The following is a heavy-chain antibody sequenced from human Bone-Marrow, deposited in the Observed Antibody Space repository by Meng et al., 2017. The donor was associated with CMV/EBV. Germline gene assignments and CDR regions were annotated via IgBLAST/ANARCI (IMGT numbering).Heavy chain of an antibody. V-gene: IGHV4-39*07. Sequence: SENLSLTCTVSGGSISSSSYYLGWIRQPPGKGLEWFGSIYYSGSTYYNPSLKSRVTISVDTSKNQFSLKLSSVTAADTAVYYCAPPLWEWSPEYYGMDVWGQGTTVTVSS. CDR1: GGSISSSSYY. D-gene: IGHD3-3*01. J-gene: IGHJ6*02. CDR2: IYYSGST. CDR3: APPLWEWSPEYYGMDV.